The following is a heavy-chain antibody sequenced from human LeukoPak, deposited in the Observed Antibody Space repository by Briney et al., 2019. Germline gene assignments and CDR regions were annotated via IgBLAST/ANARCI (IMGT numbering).Heavy chain of an antibody. CDR1: GSGFTEYW. Sequence: GASLEISCKGSGSGFTEYWIGGVRQMPGKGLEWMGTINPVDSDTRYNPSFQGRVTSSVDKSINTAYLQWSSLKASDTAMYYCARHGYCGGDCFYGEFDFWGQGNLVTVSS. CDR3: ARHGYCGGDCFYGEFDF. V-gene: IGHV5-51*01. J-gene: IGHJ4*02. D-gene: IGHD2-21*02. CDR2: INPVDSDT.